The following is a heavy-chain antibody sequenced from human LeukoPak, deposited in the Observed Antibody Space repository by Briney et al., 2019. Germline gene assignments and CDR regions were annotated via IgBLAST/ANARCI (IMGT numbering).Heavy chain of an antibody. CDR1: GFTFSSYW. J-gene: IGHJ6*02. V-gene: IGHV3-74*01. Sequence: GGSLRLSCAASGFTFSSYWMHWVRQAPGKGLVWVSRINSDGSSTSYADSVKGRFTISRDNSKNTLYLQMNSLRAEDTAVYYCAREAYSSSSGYYYGMDVWGQGTTVTVSS. CDR2: INSDGSST. CDR3: AREAYSSSSGYYYGMDV. D-gene: IGHD6-6*01.